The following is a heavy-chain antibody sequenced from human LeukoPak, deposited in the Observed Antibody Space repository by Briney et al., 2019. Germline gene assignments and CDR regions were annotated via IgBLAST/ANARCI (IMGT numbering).Heavy chain of an antibody. CDR3: ARGARVATIDPSFDY. CDR2: ISYDGSNK. J-gene: IGHJ4*02. V-gene: IGHV3-30-3*01. Sequence: PGGSLRLSCAASGFTFSSYAMHWVRQAPGKGLEWVAVISYDGSNKYYADSVKGRFTISRDNSKNTLYLQMNSLRAEDTAVYYCARGARVATIDPSFDYWGQGTLVTVSS. D-gene: IGHD5-12*01. CDR1: GFTFSSYA.